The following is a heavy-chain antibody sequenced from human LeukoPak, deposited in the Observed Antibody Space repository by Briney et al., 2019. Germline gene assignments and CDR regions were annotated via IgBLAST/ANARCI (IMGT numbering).Heavy chain of an antibody. CDR3: AKRDYGGNSDFDY. J-gene: IGHJ4*02. Sequence: GGSLRLSCAASGFTFSNHGMNWVRQAPGKGLEWVSGISPSGDITYYADSVKGRFTISRDNSKNTLYLQMNSLRAEDTAVYYCAKRDYGGNSDFDYWGQGTLVTVSS. CDR2: ISPSGDIT. CDR1: GFTFSNHG. V-gene: IGHV3-23*01. D-gene: IGHD4-23*01.